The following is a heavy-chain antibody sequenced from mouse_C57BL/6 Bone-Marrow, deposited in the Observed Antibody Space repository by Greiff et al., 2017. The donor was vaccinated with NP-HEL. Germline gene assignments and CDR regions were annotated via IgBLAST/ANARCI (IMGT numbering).Heavy chain of an antibody. CDR1: GYAFTNYL. CDR2: INPGSGGT. CDR3: ARWGFYYYGSSWYFDV. V-gene: IGHV1-54*01. J-gene: IGHJ1*03. Sequence: QVQLQQSGAELVRPGTSVKVSCKASGYAFTNYLIEWVKQRPGQGLEWIGVINPGSGGTNYNEKFKGKATLTADKSSSTAYMQLSSLTSEDSAVYFCARWGFYYYGSSWYFDVWGTGTTVTVSS. D-gene: IGHD1-1*01.